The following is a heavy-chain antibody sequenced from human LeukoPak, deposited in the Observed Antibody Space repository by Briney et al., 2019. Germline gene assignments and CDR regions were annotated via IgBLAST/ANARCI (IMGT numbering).Heavy chain of an antibody. CDR3: ARDTRYYDNSGYYYFDY. J-gene: IGHJ4*02. D-gene: IGHD3-22*01. CDR2: MHYSGST. Sequence: SETLSLTCTVSGASISSYYWNWIRQPPGKGLEWIGYMHYSGSTNYNPSLKSRVTISVDTSKHQFSLKLKSVTSADTAVYYCARDTRYYDNSGYYYFDYWGRGTLVTVSS. CDR1: GASISSYY. V-gene: IGHV4-59*01.